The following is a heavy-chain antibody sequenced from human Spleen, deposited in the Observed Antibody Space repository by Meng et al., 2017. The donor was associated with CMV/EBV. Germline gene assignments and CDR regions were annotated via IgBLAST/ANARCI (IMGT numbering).Heavy chain of an antibody. Sequence: SETLSLTCALSGDSVSSNSAAWNWIRQSPSRGLEWLGRTYYRSKWYDDYAMAVKSRITINPDTSKNQFSLQLNSVTPEDTAVYYCARDYYDSGAYYYTEEYYHGLDVWGQGTTVTVSS. CDR1: GDSVSSNSAA. V-gene: IGHV6-1*01. CDR3: ARDYYDSGAYYYTEEYYHGLDV. D-gene: IGHD3-22*01. J-gene: IGHJ6*02. CDR2: TYYRSKWYD.